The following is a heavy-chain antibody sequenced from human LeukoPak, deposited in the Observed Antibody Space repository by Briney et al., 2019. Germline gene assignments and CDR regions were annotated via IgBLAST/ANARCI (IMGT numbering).Heavy chain of an antibody. CDR3: ARSLLRYFDWLLESDGYYFDY. CDR1: GYTFTGYY. V-gene: IGHV1-2*02. Sequence: VASVKVSCKASGYTFTGYYMHWVRQAPGQGLEWMGWINPNSGGTNYAQKFQGRVTMTRDTSISTAYMELSRLRSDDTAVYYCARSLLRYFDWLLESDGYYFDYWGQGTLVTVSS. CDR2: INPNSGGT. D-gene: IGHD3-9*01. J-gene: IGHJ4*02.